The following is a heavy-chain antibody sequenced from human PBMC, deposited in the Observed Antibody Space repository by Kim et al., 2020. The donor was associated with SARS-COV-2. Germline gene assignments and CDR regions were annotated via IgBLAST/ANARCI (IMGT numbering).Heavy chain of an antibody. V-gene: IGHV4-34*01. J-gene: IGHJ6*02. CDR3: ARRGPGTAAAYGPPRDYYGMDV. Sequence: SETLSLTCAVYGGSFSGYYWSWIRQPPGKGLEWIGEINHSGSTNYNPSLKSRVTISVDTSKNQFSLKLSSVTAADTAVYYCARRGPGTAAAYGPPRDYYGMDVWGQGTTVTVSS. CDR1: GGSFSGYY. D-gene: IGHD6-13*01. CDR2: INHSGST.